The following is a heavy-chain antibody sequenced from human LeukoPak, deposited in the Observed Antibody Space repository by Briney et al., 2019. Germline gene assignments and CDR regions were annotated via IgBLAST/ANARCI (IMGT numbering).Heavy chain of an antibody. D-gene: IGHD3-22*01. CDR1: GYTFTVYY. CDR2: INPNSGGT. V-gene: IGHV1-2*02. J-gene: IGHJ4*02. CDR3: ARTSYYYDSSGYYPQ. Sequence: ASVKVSSTASGYTFTVYYMHWVRQAPGQGVEWMGWINPNSGGTNYAQKFQGKVTMTRDTSISTAYMELSRLRSDDTAVYYCARTSYYYDSSGYYPQWGQGTLVTVSS.